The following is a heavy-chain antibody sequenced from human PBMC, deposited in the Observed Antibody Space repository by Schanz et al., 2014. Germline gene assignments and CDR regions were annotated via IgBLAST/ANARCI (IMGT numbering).Heavy chain of an antibody. Sequence: VQLVESGGGLVEPGGSLRLSCSGSGFSISFHWMSWIRQAPGKGLEWVSYISSSSIYTNYADSVKGRFTISRDNAKNSLYLEMNSLRAEDTAVYYCARGRARQLVHWFDPWGQGTLVTVSS. CDR2: ISSSSIYT. J-gene: IGHJ5*02. D-gene: IGHD6-13*01. CDR1: GFSISFHW. CDR3: ARGRARQLVHWFDP. V-gene: IGHV3-11*06.